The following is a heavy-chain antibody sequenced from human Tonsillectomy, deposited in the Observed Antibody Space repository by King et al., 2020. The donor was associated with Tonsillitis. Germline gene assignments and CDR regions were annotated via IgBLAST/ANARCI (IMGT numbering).Heavy chain of an antibody. Sequence: VQLQESGPGLVKPSQTLSLTCTVSGGSISSGSSYWSWIRQPAGKGLEWIGRIYTSGSTNYNPSLKSRVTMSVDTSKNQFSLKLSSVTAADTAVYYCAGDFAVTLYGPGDYYYYMDVWGKGTTVTVSS. J-gene: IGHJ6*03. D-gene: IGHD2-8*01. CDR2: IYTSGST. CDR3: AGDFAVTLYGPGDYYYYMDV. CDR1: GGSISSGSSY. V-gene: IGHV4-61*02.